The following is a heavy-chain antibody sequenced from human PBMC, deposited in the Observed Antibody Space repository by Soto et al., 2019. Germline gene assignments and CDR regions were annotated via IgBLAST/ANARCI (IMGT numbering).Heavy chain of an antibody. J-gene: IGHJ4*02. CDR2: ISSSSSTI. Sequence: GGSLRLSCAASGFTFSSYSMNWVRQAPGKGLEWVSYISSSSSTIYYADSVKGRFTISRDNAKNSLYLQMNSLRAEDTAVYYCARDLREIQIYFEYWGQGTLVTVSS. V-gene: IGHV3-48*01. CDR1: GFTFSSYS. CDR3: ARDLREIQIYFEY. D-gene: IGHD4-17*01.